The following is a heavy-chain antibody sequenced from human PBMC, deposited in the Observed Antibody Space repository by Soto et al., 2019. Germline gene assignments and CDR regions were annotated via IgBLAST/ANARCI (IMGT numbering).Heavy chain of an antibody. CDR1: GGSFNTYS. J-gene: IGHJ4*02. CDR2: ILPIFGTS. Sequence: QVQLVQSGAEVMKPGSSVTVSCKASGGSFNTYSINWVRQSPGQGLEWMGGILPIFGTSNYAQNFQGRLRVTRSDSTSTAYMELSSLRSHDTAVYYCVTGGGLVGAMVLEIRGRYHFDLWGQGTLVTVSS. D-gene: IGHD2-8*02. CDR3: VTGGGLVGAMVLEIRGRYHFDL. V-gene: IGHV1-69*05.